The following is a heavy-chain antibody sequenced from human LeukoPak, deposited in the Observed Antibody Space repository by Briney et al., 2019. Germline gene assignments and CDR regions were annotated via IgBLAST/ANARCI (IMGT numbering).Heavy chain of an antibody. CDR2: IYTSGST. V-gene: IGHV4-61*02. Sequence: SQTLSLTCTVSGGSISSGSYYWSWIRQPAGKGLEWIGRIYTSGSTHYNPSLKSRVTISVDTSKNQFSLKLSSVTAADTAVYYCASGYCSGGSCYWVDYWGQGTLVTVSS. D-gene: IGHD2-15*01. CDR3: ASGYCSGGSCYWVDY. CDR1: GGSISSGSYY. J-gene: IGHJ4*02.